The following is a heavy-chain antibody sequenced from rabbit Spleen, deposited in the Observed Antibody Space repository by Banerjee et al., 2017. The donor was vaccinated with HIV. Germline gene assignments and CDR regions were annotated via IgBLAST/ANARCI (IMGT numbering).Heavy chain of an antibody. CDR1: GFSFNSGYD. CDR2: IYAGSSGNT. V-gene: IGHV1S40*01. J-gene: IGHJ3*01. CDR3: ARDTSTSFSTYGMDL. D-gene: IGHD1-1*01. Sequence: QQLVESGGGLVKPGTSLTLTCKASGFSFNSGYDMCWVRQAPGKGLEWIACIYAGSSGNTYSATWAKGRFTISKTSPTTVTLQMTSLTAADTATYFCARDTSTSFSTYGMDLWGQGTLVTVS.